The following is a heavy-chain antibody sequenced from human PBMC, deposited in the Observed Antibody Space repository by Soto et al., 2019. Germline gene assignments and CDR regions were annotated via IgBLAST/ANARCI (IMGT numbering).Heavy chain of an antibody. CDR3: AKDRGAYGSGSWYY. CDR1: GFTFSSYA. V-gene: IGHV3-23*01. D-gene: IGHD3-10*01. J-gene: IGHJ4*02. Sequence: GGSLRLSCAASGFTFSSYAISWVRQAPGKGLEWVSAISGSGGSTYYADSVKGRFTISRDNSKNTLYLQMNSLRAEDTAVYYCAKDRGAYGSGSWYYWGQGTLVTVSS. CDR2: ISGSGGST.